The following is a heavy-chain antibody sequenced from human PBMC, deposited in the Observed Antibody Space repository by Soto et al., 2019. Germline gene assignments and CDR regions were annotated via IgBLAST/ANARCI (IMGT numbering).Heavy chain of an antibody. CDR2: IIPIFGTA. Sequence: QVQLVQSGAEVQKPGSSVKVSCKASGGTFSSYAISWVRQAPGQGLEWMGGIIPIFGTANYAQKFQGRVTITADESTSTAYMELSSLRSEDTAVYYCARDSGAAAMATGYYYGMDVWGQGTTVTVSS. J-gene: IGHJ6*02. CDR1: GGTFSSYA. V-gene: IGHV1-69*01. CDR3: ARDSGAAAMATGYYYGMDV. D-gene: IGHD5-18*01.